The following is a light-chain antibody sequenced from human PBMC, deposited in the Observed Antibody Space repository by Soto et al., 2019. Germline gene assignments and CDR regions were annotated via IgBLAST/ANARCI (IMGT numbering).Light chain of an antibody. J-gene: IGKJ1*01. CDR2: DAS. V-gene: IGKV1-5*01. Sequence: DIQVTQSPPTLSASVGDRVTITCRASQTISTWMAWYQQKPGKAPKLLVYDASTLQSGVASRFSGSRSGTEFTLIISGLQPDDSASYYCKQYTNTNNPWMFGQGTKVEI. CDR3: KQYTNTNNPWM. CDR1: QTISTW.